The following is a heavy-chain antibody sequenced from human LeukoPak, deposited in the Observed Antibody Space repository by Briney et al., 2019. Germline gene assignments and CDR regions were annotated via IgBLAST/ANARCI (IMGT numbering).Heavy chain of an antibody. CDR2: IYYSGST. V-gene: IGHV4-39*01. CDR1: GGSISSSSYY. J-gene: IGHJ4*02. D-gene: IGHD2-15*01. CDR3: ARRAFLCSGGSCYRRFFDY. Sequence: PSETLSLTCTVSGGSISSSSYYGGWIRQPPGKGLEWIGSIYYSGSTYYNPSLKSRVTISVDTSKNQFSLKLSSVTAADTAVYYCARRAFLCSGGSCYRRFFDYWGQGTLVTVSS.